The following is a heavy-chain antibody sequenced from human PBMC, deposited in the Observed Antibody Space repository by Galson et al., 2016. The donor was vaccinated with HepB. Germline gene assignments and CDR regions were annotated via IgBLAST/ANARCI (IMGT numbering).Heavy chain of an antibody. CDR1: GFTFSSYS. D-gene: IGHD3-3*01. CDR2: ISSSSSTI. V-gene: IGHV3-48*01. J-gene: IGHJ5*02. CDR3: AREGAIFGVVTNWFDP. Sequence: SLRLSCAASGFTFSSYSMNWVRQAPGKGLEWVSYISSSSSTIYYADSAKGRFTISRDNAKNSLYLQMNSLRAEDTAVYYCAREGAIFGVVTNWFDPWGQGTLVTASS.